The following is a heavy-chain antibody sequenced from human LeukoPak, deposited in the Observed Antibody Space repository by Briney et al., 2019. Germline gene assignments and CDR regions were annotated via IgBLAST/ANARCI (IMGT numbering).Heavy chain of an antibody. V-gene: IGHV4-59*01. CDR1: GGSISSYY. J-gene: IGHJ6*02. D-gene: IGHD2-2*01. Sequence: SETLSLTCTVSGGSISSYYWSWIRQPPGKGLEWNGYIYYSGSTNYNPSLKSRVTISVDTSKNQFSLKLSSVTAADTAVYYCASVPVVVPAAPYYYYGMDVWGQGTTVTVSS. CDR3: ASVPVVVPAAPYYYYGMDV. CDR2: IYYSGST.